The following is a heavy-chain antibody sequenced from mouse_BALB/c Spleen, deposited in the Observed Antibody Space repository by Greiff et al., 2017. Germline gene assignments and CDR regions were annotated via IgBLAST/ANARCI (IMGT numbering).Heavy chain of an antibody. CDR2: IYPSDSYT. CDR3: TRWDYGSSGYFDY. V-gene: IGHV1-69*02. Sequence: QVQLQQPGAELVRPGASVKLSCKASGYTFTSYWINWVKQRPGQGLEWIGNIYPSDSYTNYNQKFKDKATLTVDKSSSTAYMQLSSPTSEDSAVYYCTRWDYGSSGYFDYWGQGTTLTVSS. CDR1: GYTFTSYW. D-gene: IGHD1-1*01. J-gene: IGHJ2*01.